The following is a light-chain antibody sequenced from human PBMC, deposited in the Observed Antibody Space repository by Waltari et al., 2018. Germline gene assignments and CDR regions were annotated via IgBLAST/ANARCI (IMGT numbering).Light chain of an antibody. CDR1: GSNIRAGHD. V-gene: IGLV1-40*01. J-gene: IGLJ2*01. CDR3: QSYDTSLRVV. CDR2: GST. Sequence: QSVLTQPPSVSGAPGQGVTISCTGSGSNIRAGHDVPWYPQLPRAAPKLLIYGSTSRPLGVPDRFFGSTSGTSASLAITGLQAEDEADYYCQSYDTSLRVVFGGGTKLTVL.